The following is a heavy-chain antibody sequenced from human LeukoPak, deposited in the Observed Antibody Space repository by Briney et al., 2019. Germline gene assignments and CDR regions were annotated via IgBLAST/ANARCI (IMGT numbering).Heavy chain of an antibody. V-gene: IGHV3-30*18. CDR3: AKTAFCGGDCYPYYFDY. CDR1: GFTFSSYG. J-gene: IGHJ4*02. D-gene: IGHD2-21*02. CDR2: ISYDGSNK. Sequence: PGGSLRLSCAASGFTFSSYGMHWVRQAPGKGLEWVAVISYDGSNKYYADSEKGRFTISRDNSKNTLYLQMNSLRAEDTAVYYCAKTAFCGGDCYPYYFDYWGQGTLVTVS.